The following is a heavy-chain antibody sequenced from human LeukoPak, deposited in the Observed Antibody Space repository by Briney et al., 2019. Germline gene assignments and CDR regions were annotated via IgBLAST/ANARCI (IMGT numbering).Heavy chain of an antibody. CDR2: INQDGSDK. CDR3: AWYGVTHGLDV. Sequence: GGSLRLSCAAPGFSLNNYWMNWVRQAPGKGLEWVANINQDGSDKYYVDSVMGRFTISKDNAKNSVYLQMNRLRPEDTAIYYCAWYGVTHGLDVWGQGTTVTVSS. J-gene: IGHJ6*02. CDR1: GFSLNNYW. V-gene: IGHV3-7*01. D-gene: IGHD3-10*01.